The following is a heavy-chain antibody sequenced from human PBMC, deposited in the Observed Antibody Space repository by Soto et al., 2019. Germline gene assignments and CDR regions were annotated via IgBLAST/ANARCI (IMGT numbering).Heavy chain of an antibody. J-gene: IGHJ5*02. CDR3: ARDRARIAARPGTLDP. D-gene: IGHD6-6*01. CDR2: ISAYNGNT. V-gene: IGHV1-18*01. CDR1: GYTFTSYG. Sequence: ASVKVSCKASGYTFTSYGISWVRQAPGQGLEWMGWISAYNGNTNYAQKLQGRVTMTTDTSTSTAYMELRSLRSDDTAVYYCARDRARIAARPGTLDPWGQGTLVTVSS.